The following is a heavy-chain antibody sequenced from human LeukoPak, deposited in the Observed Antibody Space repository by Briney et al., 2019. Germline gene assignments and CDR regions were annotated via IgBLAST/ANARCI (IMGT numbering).Heavy chain of an antibody. CDR1: GGTFSSYA. D-gene: IGHD6-13*01. J-gene: IGHJ4*02. CDR3: AREKPDQLYSSSWYYFDY. CDR2: IIPIFGTA. Sequence: SVKVSCKASGGTFSSYAISWVRQAPGQGLEWMGGIIPIFGTANYAQKFRGRVTITADESTSTAYMELSSLRSEDTAVYYCAREKPDQLYSSSWYYFDYWGQGTLVTVSS. V-gene: IGHV1-69*13.